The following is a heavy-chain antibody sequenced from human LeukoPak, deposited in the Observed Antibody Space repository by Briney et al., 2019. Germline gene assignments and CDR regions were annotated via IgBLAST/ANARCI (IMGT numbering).Heavy chain of an antibody. CDR1: GYTFTGYY. J-gene: IGHJ5*02. Sequence: ASVKVSCKASGYTFTGYYMHWVRQAPGQGLEWMGWINPNSGGTNYAQKFEGRVTMYRDTSISTAYMELSRLRSDDTAVYYCARAGITIFGVVSRFDPWGQGTLVTVSS. D-gene: IGHD3-3*01. V-gene: IGHV1-2*02. CDR2: INPNSGGT. CDR3: ARAGITIFGVVSRFDP.